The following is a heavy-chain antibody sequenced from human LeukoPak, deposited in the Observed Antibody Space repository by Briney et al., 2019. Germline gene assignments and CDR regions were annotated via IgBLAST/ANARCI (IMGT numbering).Heavy chain of an antibody. CDR2: ISIGGDYI. CDR3: ARDRDCSSTSCYRGAFDI. CDR1: GFTFSSYT. V-gene: IGHV3-21*01. D-gene: IGHD2-2*01. Sequence: GGSLRLSCAASGFTFSSYTMNWVRQAPGKGLEWVSSISIGGDYIYYADSVTGRFTISRDNAKNSLFLQMNSLRTEDTAVYYCARDRDCSSTSCYRGAFDIWGQGTMVTVSS. J-gene: IGHJ3*02.